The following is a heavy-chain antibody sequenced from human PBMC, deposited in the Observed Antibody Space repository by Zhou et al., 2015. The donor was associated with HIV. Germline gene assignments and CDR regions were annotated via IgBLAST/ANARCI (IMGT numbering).Heavy chain of an antibody. CDR2: IIPILGTV. V-gene: IGHV1-69*06. CDR3: TRGRWEVPDAY. D-gene: IGHD1-26*01. CDR1: GGTFSTDG. Sequence: QVQLVQSGTEVKKPGSSVKVSCKASGGTFSTDGITWVRQAPGQGLEWMGGIIPILGTVKYAQKFQGRVTMTRDTSISTAYMELSGLTSEDTAMYYCTRGRWEVPDAYWGQGTLVTVSP. J-gene: IGHJ4*02.